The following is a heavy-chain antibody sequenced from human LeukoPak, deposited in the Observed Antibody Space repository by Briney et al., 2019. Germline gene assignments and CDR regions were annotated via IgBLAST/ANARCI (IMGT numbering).Heavy chain of an antibody. Sequence: GSLRLSCAASRFTFNSYAMSWVRQAPGKGLEWVSVIGGSNGITFYVGSVKGRFTISRDNSKDTLYLQMNSLRAEDTAVYYCARNENSGWGYFDYWGQGTLVTVSS. CDR1: RFTFNSYA. J-gene: IGHJ4*02. V-gene: IGHV3-23*01. D-gene: IGHD5-12*01. CDR2: IGGSNGIT. CDR3: ARNENSGWGYFDY.